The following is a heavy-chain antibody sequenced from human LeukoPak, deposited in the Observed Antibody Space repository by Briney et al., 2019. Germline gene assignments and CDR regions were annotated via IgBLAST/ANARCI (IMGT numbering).Heavy chain of an antibody. D-gene: IGHD3-10*01. Sequence: ASVKVSCKASGDTFTSYAMNWVRQAPGQGLEWMAWINAYNGDTNYAQKLQGRVTLTTETSTSTAYMELRSLRSDDTAVYYCARDGSGVWFDYWGQGTLVTVSS. CDR3: ARDGSGVWFDY. J-gene: IGHJ4*02. V-gene: IGHV1-18*01. CDR2: INAYNGDT. CDR1: GDTFTSYA.